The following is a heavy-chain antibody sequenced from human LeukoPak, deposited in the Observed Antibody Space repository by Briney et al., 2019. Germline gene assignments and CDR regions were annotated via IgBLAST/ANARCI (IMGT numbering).Heavy chain of an antibody. J-gene: IGHJ4*02. CDR3: ARQGGSGTLGIDY. Sequence: GESLKISCKGSGYRFTSYWIGWVRQMPGKGLEWMGIIYPGDSDTRYSPSFQGQVTISADKSISTAYLQWSSLRASDTDMYYCARQGGSGTLGIDYWGQGTLVTVSS. CDR2: IYPGDSDT. CDR1: GYRFTSYW. V-gene: IGHV5-51*01. D-gene: IGHD3-10*01.